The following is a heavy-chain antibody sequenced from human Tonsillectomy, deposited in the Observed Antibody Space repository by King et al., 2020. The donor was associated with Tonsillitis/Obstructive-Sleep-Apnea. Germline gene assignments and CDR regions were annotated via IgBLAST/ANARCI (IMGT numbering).Heavy chain of an antibody. CDR1: GFSFRSYG. CDR3: ARGVRDYGDYYYFNVRDV. D-gene: IGHD4-17*01. Sequence: VQLVESGGGVVQPGRSLRLSCAASGFSFRSYGMHWVRQAPGKGLEWVAVISYDGSDKFYVDSVKGRFTISRDNSKNTLYLEMHSLRAEDTAVYYCARGVRDYGDYYYFNVRDVWGHGTTVTVAS. J-gene: IGHJ6*02. CDR2: ISYDGSDK. V-gene: IGHV3-30*03.